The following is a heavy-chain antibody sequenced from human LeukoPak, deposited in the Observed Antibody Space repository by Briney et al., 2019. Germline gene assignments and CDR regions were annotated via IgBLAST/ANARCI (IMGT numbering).Heavy chain of an antibody. CDR1: GFTFSSYS. D-gene: IGHD6-13*01. CDR3: AREQGQQVAPI. J-gene: IGHJ4*02. CDR2: ISSSSSYI. Sequence: GGSLRLSCAASGFTFSSYSMNWVRQAPGKGLEWVSAISSSSSYIYYADSVKGRFTISRDNAKNSLYLQMNSLRAEDTAVYYCAREQGQQVAPIWGQGTPVTVSS. V-gene: IGHV3-21*01.